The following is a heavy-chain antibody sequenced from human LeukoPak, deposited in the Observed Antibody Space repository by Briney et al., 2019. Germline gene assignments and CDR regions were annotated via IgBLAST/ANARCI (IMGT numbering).Heavy chain of an antibody. V-gene: IGHV3-48*03. CDR1: GFTFSSYE. D-gene: IGHD3-22*01. CDR2: ISSSGSAI. CDR3: AREKLSFFDSSGYFDY. J-gene: IGHJ4*02. Sequence: GGSLRLSCAASGFTFSSYEMNWVRQAPGKGLEWVSFISSSGSAIHYADSVRGRFTISRDNAKNSLYLQMSRLRAEDTAVYYCAREKLSFFDSSGYFDYGGQGALVTVSS.